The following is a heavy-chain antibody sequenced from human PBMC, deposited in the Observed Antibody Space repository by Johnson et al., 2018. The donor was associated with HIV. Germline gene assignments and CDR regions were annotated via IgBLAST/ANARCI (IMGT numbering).Heavy chain of an antibody. CDR3: TTDQGRPVVTGTTLCAFDI. V-gene: IGHV3-15*01. J-gene: IGHJ3*02. D-gene: IGHD1-20*01. CDR2: IKSKTDGGTT. CDR1: GFTFSNAW. Sequence: VQLVESGGGLVQPGGSLRLSCAASGFTFSNAWMSWVRQAPGKGLEWVGRIKSKTDGGTTDYAAPVKGRFTISRDDSKNTLYLQMNSLKTEDTAVYYCTTDQGRPVVTGTTLCAFDIWGQGTMVTVSS.